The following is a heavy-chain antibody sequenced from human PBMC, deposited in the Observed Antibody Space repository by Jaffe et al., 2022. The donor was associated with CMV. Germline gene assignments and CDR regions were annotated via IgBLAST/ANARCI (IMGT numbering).Heavy chain of an antibody. Sequence: QVQLVESGGGVVQPGRSLRLSCAASGFTFSSYGMHWVRQAPGKGLEWVAVIWYDGSNKYYADSVKGRFTISRDNSKNTLYLQMNSLRAEDTAVYYCARESPIAAAGTDYYYYYMDVWGKGTTVTVSS. CDR2: IWYDGSNK. D-gene: IGHD6-13*01. V-gene: IGHV3-33*08. J-gene: IGHJ6*03. CDR3: ARESPIAAAGTDYYYYYMDV. CDR1: GFTFSSYG.